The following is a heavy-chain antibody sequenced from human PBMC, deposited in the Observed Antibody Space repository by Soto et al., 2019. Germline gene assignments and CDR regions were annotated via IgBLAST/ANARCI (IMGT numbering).Heavy chain of an antibody. Sequence: GGSLRLSCAASGFTFSGSAMHWVRQASGKGLEWVGRIRSKANNYATAYGASVKGRFTISRDDSKNTAYLQMNSLRAEDTAVYYCAKSDRRQLVHPNWFDPWGQGTLVTVSS. CDR1: GFTFSGSA. J-gene: IGHJ5*02. D-gene: IGHD6-13*01. CDR2: IRSKANNYAT. CDR3: AKSDRRQLVHPNWFDP. V-gene: IGHV3-73*01.